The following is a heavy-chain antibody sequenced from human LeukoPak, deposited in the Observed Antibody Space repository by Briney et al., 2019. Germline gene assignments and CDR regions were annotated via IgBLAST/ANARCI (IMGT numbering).Heavy chain of an antibody. J-gene: IGHJ4*02. Sequence: GGSLRLSCAASGFTFSNYYMHWGRQAPGKGLEWVAVISDDGNRKYYADSVQGRFTISRDNSKNTLYLQMNSLRAEDTAVYFCVKDLSGYWTFDYWGQGTLVTVSS. D-gene: IGHD1-1*01. V-gene: IGHV3-30*18. CDR1: GFTFSNYY. CDR2: ISDDGNRK. CDR3: VKDLSGYWTFDY.